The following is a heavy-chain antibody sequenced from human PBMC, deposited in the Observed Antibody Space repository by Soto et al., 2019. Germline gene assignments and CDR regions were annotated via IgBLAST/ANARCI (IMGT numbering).Heavy chain of an antibody. J-gene: IGHJ3*02. CDR3: ATGIVVVVAAKHDAFDI. D-gene: IGHD2-15*01. CDR2: INPSGGST. CDR1: GYTFTSYY. V-gene: IGHV1-46*01. Sequence: ASVKVSCKASGYTFTSYYMHWVRQAPGQGLEWMGIINPSGGSTSYAQKFQGRVTMTEDTSTDTAYMELSSLRSEDTAVYYCATGIVVVVAAKHDAFDIWGQGTMVIVSS.